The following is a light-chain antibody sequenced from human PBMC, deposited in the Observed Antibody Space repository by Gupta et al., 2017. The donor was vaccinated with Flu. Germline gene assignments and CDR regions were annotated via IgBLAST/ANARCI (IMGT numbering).Light chain of an antibody. J-gene: IGKJ2*01. CDR3: QQSYSKSYP. Sequence: DIQLIHSPSTLSASVGDRVTITCRTSRSIGIFLNWYQQKSGKAPNLLVYGASRLQSGVPSRFSGSGSGTDFTLTINSLQREDAATYYCQQSYSKSYPFGEGTILE. CDR1: RSIGIF. V-gene: IGKV1-39*01. CDR2: GAS.